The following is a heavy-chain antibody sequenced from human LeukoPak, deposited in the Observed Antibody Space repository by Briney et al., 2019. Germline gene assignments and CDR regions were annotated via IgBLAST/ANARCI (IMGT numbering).Heavy chain of an antibody. CDR2: ISSSSSTI. CDR1: GFTFSSYS. V-gene: IGHV3-48*01. J-gene: IGHJ4*02. Sequence: GGSLRLSCVASGFTFSSYSMNWVRQAPGKGLEWVSYISSSSSTIYYADSVKGRFTISRDNPKNTLYLQMNSLRAEDTAVYYCAKSKAVPAARAAAGNFDYWGQGTLVTVSS. D-gene: IGHD2-2*01. CDR3: AKSKAVPAARAAAGNFDY.